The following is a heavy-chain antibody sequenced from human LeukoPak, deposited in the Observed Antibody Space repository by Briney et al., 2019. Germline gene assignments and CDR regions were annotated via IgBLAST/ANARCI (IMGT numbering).Heavy chain of an antibody. Sequence: SETLSLTCAVYGGSFSGYYWSWIRQPPGKGLEWIGEINHSGSTNYNPSLKSRVTVSVDTSKNQFSLKLTSVTAADTAVYYCARARETVAIDYWGQGTLVTVSS. CDR1: GGSFSGYY. D-gene: IGHD5-12*01. J-gene: IGHJ4*02. CDR3: ARARETVAIDY. CDR2: INHSGST. V-gene: IGHV4-34*01.